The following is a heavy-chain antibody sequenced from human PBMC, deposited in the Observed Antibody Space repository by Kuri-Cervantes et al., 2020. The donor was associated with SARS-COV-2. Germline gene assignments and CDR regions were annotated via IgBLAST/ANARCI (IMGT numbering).Heavy chain of an antibody. J-gene: IGHJ6*02. CDR2: INPDGSYT. Sequence: GESLKISWPASGFTFSGHWIHWVRQAPGKGLVWVSRINPDGSYTNNADSVKGRFTISRDNSKNTLYLQMNSLRAEDTAVYYCARDRIAASFMDVWGQGTTVTVSS. D-gene: IGHD6-13*01. V-gene: IGHV3-74*01. CDR3: ARDRIAASFMDV. CDR1: GFTFSGHW.